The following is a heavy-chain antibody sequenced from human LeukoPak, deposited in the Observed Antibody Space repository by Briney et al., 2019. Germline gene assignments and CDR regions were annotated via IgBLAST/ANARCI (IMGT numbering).Heavy chain of an antibody. CDR3: ATTGSGSYYDY. D-gene: IGHD1-26*01. CDR2: INDDETST. J-gene: IGHJ4*02. V-gene: IGHV3-74*01. Sequence: GGSLRLSCAASVFSFSSSWMYWVRQVPGKGLEWVSRINDDETSTTYAESVKGRFTISRDNAKNTLFLQMNSLRAEDTAVYYCATTGSGSYYDYWGQGTLVTVSS. CDR1: VFSFSSSW.